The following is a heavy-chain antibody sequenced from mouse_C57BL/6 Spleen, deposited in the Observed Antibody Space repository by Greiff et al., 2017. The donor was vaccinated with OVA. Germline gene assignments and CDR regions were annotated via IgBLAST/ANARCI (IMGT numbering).Heavy chain of an antibody. CDR3: SRSIYYDYLYAMDY. V-gene: IGHV5-17*01. Sequence: EVQLQQSGGGLVKPGGSLKLSCAASGFTFSDYGMHWVRQAPEKGLEWVAYISSGSSTIYYADTVKGRFTISRDNAKNTLFLQMTSLRSEDTAMYYCSRSIYYDYLYAMDYWGQGTSVTVSS. D-gene: IGHD2-4*01. CDR1: GFTFSDYG. CDR2: ISSGSSTI. J-gene: IGHJ4*01.